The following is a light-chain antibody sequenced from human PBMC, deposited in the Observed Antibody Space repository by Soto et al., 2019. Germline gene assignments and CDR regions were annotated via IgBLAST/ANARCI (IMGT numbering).Light chain of an antibody. CDR2: DVS. CDR1: SSDVGGYNY. CDR3: CSYAGSYTFAV. Sequence: QSALTQPRSESGSPGQSVTISCTGTSSDVGGYNYVSWYQQHPGKAPKLMIYDVSKRPSGVPDRFSGSKSGNTASLTISGLQAEDEADYYCCSYAGSYTFAVFGGGTKVTVL. V-gene: IGLV2-11*01. J-gene: IGLJ2*01.